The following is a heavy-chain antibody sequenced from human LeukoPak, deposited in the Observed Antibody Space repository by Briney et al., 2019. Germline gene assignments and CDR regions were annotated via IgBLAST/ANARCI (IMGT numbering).Heavy chain of an antibody. J-gene: IGHJ4*02. CDR1: GYTFTSYG. V-gene: IGHV1-18*01. CDR2: ISAYNGNT. CDR3: ARDHPPDLTGYPSYFDY. D-gene: IGHD3-9*01. Sequence: ASVKASCKASGYTFTSYGISWVRQAPGQGLEWMGWISAYNGNTNYAQKLQGRVTMTTDTSTSTAYMELRSLRSDDTAVYYCARDHPPDLTGYPSYFDYWGQGTLVTVSS.